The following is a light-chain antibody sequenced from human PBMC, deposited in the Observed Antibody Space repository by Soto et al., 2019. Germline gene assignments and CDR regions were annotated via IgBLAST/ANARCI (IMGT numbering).Light chain of an antibody. J-gene: IGKJ5*01. Sequence: IVMTQSPATLSLSPGERGTLSCRASQSVSNNLAWYQQEPGQAPRLLIYGPSTRATGIPDRFSGSGSGTDFTLTISRLEPEDFAVYFCQHYNNSLPITFGQGTRLEIK. V-gene: IGKV3D-15*01. CDR3: QHYNNSLPIT. CDR1: QSVSNN. CDR2: GPS.